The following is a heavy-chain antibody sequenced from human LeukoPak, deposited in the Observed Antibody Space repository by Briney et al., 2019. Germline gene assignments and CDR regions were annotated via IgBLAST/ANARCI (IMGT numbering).Heavy chain of an antibody. V-gene: IGHV3-30*04. CDR3: ASQKLRYFGWLLHPGWFDP. Sequence: PGGSLRLSCAASGFTFSSYAMHWVRQAPGKGLEWVAVISYDGSNKYYADSVKGRFTISRDNAKNSLYLQMNSLRAEDTAVYYCASQKLRYFGWLLHPGWFDPWGQGTLVTVSS. J-gene: IGHJ5*02. CDR1: GFTFSSYA. D-gene: IGHD3-9*01. CDR2: ISYDGSNK.